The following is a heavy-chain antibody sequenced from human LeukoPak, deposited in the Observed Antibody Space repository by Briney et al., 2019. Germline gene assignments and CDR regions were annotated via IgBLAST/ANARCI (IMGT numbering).Heavy chain of an antibody. V-gene: IGHV3-48*04. CDR3: ARHRTASVY. Sequence: GGSLRLSCAASGFTFSSYSMNWVRQAPGKGLEWVSYISSSSSTIYYADSVKGRFTISRDNAKNSLSLQMNSPRAEDTAVYYCARHRTASVYWGQGTLVTVSS. CDR1: GFTFSSYS. CDR2: ISSSSSTI. J-gene: IGHJ4*02. D-gene: IGHD3-16*02.